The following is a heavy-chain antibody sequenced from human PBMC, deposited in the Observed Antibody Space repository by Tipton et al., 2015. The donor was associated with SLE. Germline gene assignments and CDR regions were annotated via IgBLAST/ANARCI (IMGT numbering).Heavy chain of an antibody. D-gene: IGHD3-10*01. CDR1: GFTFDDYA. Sequence: LRLSCAGSGFTFDDYAMHWVRQVPGKGLEWIGYIYYIGRTSYNPSPDTERTNYNPSLEGRVTMSIDTSKNQFSLKLSAVTAADTAVYYCARAHDITFFDSWGQGTLVTVSS. J-gene: IGHJ4*02. V-gene: IGHV4-59*01. CDR3: ARAHDITFFDS. CDR2: IYYIGRT.